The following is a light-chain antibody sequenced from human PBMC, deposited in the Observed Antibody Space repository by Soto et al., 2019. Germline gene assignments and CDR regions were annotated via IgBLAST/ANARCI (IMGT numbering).Light chain of an antibody. CDR2: ASS. Sequence: DIQLTQSPSFLSASVGDRVTITCRASQTISSYLNWYQHRPGKAPKLLIYASSSLQSGVPSRFSGSGSGTDFTLTISTLQPEDFATYYCQQSYTTPITFGQGTRLEIK. J-gene: IGKJ5*01. CDR3: QQSYTTPIT. CDR1: QTISSY. V-gene: IGKV1-39*01.